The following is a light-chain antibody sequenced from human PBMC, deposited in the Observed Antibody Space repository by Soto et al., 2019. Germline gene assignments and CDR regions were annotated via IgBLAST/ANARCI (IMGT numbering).Light chain of an antibody. CDR3: QQYGSSPYT. V-gene: IGKV3-20*01. Sequence: EIVLTQSPGTLSLSPGERAILSCRASQSFTSNYLAWYRHQPGQAPRLLIYGASSRATAFPDRFSGSGSGTDFTLIISGLEPEDSAVYYCQQYGSSPYTFGQGTKLEIK. J-gene: IGKJ2*01. CDR2: GAS. CDR1: QSFTSNY.